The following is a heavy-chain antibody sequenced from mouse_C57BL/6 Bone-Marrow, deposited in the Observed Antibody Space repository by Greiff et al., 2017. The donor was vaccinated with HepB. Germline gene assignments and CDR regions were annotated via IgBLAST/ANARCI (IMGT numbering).Heavy chain of an antibody. CDR2: IYTGSGNT. V-gene: IGHV1-66*01. D-gene: IGHD1-1*01. CDR1: GYSFTSYY. CDR3: AREGVRYCYFDV. Sequence: QVQLQQSGPELVKPGASVKISCKASGYSFTSYYIHWVKQRPGQGLEWIGWIYTGSGNTKYNEKFKGKATLTADTSSSTAYMQLSSLTSEDSAVYYCAREGVRYCYFDVWGTGTTVTVSS. J-gene: IGHJ1*03.